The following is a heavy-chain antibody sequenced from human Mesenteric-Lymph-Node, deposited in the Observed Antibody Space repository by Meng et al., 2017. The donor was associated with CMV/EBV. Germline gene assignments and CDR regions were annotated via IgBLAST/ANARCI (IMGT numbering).Heavy chain of an antibody. D-gene: IGHD2-2*01. CDR1: GFTFSSYA. CDR3: ARDCRSTSCLDY. Sequence: GESLKISCAASGFTFSSYAMHWVRQAPGKGLEWVAVISYDGSNKYYADSVKGRFTISRDNSKNTLYLQMNSLRAEDTAVYYCARDCRSTSCLDYWGQGTLVTVSS. CDR2: ISYDGSNK. J-gene: IGHJ4*02. V-gene: IGHV3-30-3*01.